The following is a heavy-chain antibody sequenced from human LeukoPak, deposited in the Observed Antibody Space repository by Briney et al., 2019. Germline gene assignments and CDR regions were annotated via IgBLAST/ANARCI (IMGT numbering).Heavy chain of an antibody. CDR3: AALDHGHDY. J-gene: IGHJ4*02. Sequence: GGSLRLSCAASGFTFSSYKMNWVRQAPGKGLEWVSYISSSGSTIYYADSVKGRFTISRDNAKNSLYLQMNSLRAEDTAVYYCAALDHGHDYWGQGTLVTVSS. CDR2: ISSSGSTI. V-gene: IGHV3-48*03. CDR1: GFTFSSYK.